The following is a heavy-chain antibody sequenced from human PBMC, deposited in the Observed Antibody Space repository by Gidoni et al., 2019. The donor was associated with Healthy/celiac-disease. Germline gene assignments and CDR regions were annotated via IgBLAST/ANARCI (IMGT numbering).Heavy chain of an antibody. D-gene: IGHD3-10*01. CDR2: TRNKANSYTT. V-gene: IGHV3-72*01. CDR3: AGGRFGEFDY. J-gene: IGHJ4*02. CDR1: GFTFSDHY. Sequence: EVQLVESGGGLVQPGGSLRLSCAASGFTFSDHYMAWVRHAPGKGLEWVGLTRNKANSYTTEYAASVKGRFTISRDDSKNSLYLQMNSLKTEDTAVYYCAGGRFGEFDYWGQGTLVPVSS.